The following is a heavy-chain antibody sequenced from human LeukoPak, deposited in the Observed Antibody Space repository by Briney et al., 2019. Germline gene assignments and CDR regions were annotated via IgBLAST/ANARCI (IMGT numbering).Heavy chain of an antibody. CDR2: INPSGGST. CDR3: ARSVAVAGTNWYFDL. D-gene: IGHD6-19*01. Sequence: ASVKVSCKASGYSFTSYYMHWVRQAPGQGLEWMGIINPSGGSTSYAQKFQGRVTMTRDTSTSTVYTELSSLRSEDTAVYYCARSVAVAGTNWYFDLWGRGTLVTVSS. J-gene: IGHJ2*01. CDR1: GYSFTSYY. V-gene: IGHV1-46*01.